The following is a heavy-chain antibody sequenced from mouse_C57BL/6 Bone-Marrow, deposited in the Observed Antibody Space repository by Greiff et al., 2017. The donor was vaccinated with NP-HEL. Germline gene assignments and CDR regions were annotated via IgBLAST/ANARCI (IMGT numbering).Heavy chain of an antibody. CDR1: GYTFTDYD. CDR3: TRADYDAG. V-gene: IGHV1-15*01. D-gene: IGHD2-4*01. Sequence: QVQLQHSGAELVRPGASVTLSCKASGYTFTDYDMHWVKQTPVNGLEWIGAIDPETGGTAYNQKFKGTAILTADKSSSTADMELRSLTSEDSAVYYCTRADYDAGWGQGTTLTVSS. J-gene: IGHJ2*01. CDR2: IDPETGGT.